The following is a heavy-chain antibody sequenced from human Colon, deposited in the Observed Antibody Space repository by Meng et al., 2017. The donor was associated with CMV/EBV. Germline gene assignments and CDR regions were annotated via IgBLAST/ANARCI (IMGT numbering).Heavy chain of an antibody. CDR1: GGSFSGYY. D-gene: IGHD6-13*01. J-gene: IGHJ4*02. CDR3: ARAEAAGGFDY. Sequence: GSLRLSCAVYGGSFSGYYGSWIRQRPGKGLEGIGEINHSGSTNYNPSLKSRVTISVDKSKNQFSLKLSSVTAADTAVYYCARAEAAGGFDYWGQGTLVTVSS. CDR2: INHSGST. V-gene: IGHV4-34*01.